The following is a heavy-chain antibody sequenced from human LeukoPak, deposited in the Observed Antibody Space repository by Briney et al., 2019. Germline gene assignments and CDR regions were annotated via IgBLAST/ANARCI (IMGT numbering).Heavy chain of an antibody. Sequence: SETLSLTCTVSGGSISSYYWSWIRQPPGKGLEWIGYIYYSGSTNYNPSLKSRVTISVDTSKNQFSLKLSSVTAADTAVYYCARYCNGVHCFSFDYWGQGALVTVSS. CDR2: IYYSGST. CDR1: GGSISSYY. CDR3: ARYCNGVHCFSFDY. J-gene: IGHJ4*02. D-gene: IGHD2-15*01. V-gene: IGHV4-59*01.